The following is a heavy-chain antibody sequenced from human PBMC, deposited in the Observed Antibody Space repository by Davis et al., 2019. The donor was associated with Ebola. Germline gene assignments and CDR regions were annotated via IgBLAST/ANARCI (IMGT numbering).Heavy chain of an antibody. CDR1: GGSISSYY. Sequence: SETLSLTCTVSGGSISSYYWSWIRQPPGKGLECIGYMYYSGSTYYNPSLKSRVTISVDTSKNHFSLKLSSVTAADTAVYYCARDSRWLVPGTYYYYGMDVWGQGTTVTVSS. CDR2: MYYSGST. V-gene: IGHV4-59*01. J-gene: IGHJ6*02. CDR3: ARDSRWLVPGTYYYYGMDV. D-gene: IGHD6-19*01.